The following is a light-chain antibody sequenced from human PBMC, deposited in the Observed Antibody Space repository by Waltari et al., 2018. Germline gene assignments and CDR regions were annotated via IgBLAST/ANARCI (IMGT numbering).Light chain of an antibody. Sequence: DIVMTQSPDSLAVSLGERATINCKSSQSILYSADNGNYLAWYQKKPGQPPRLLIYGESTRASGVPDRFSGAGSGTDFNFTISSLQAEDVAVYYCQQYYSSPLTFGPGTKVDIK. V-gene: IGKV4-1*01. CDR3: QQYYSSPLT. CDR1: QSILYSADNGNY. CDR2: GES. J-gene: IGKJ3*01.